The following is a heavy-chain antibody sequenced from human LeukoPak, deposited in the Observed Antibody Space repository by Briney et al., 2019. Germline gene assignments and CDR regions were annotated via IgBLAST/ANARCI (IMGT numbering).Heavy chain of an antibody. CDR2: ISGSGDST. Sequence: GGSLRLSRAASGFTFSSYAMSWVRQAPGKGLEWVSAISGSGDSTYYADTVKGRFTISRDSSKNTMYLQMNSLRAEDTAVYYCAKNLGAGGVATIFDYWGQGTLVTVSS. V-gene: IGHV3-23*01. D-gene: IGHD5-12*01. CDR1: GFTFSSYA. J-gene: IGHJ4*02. CDR3: AKNLGAGGVATIFDY.